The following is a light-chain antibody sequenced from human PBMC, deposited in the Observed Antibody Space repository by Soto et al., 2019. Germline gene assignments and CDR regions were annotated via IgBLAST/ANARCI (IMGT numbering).Light chain of an antibody. V-gene: IGKV3-11*01. CDR3: QQRSNWPWT. CDR1: QSVSSSY. Sequence: EIVLTQSPATLSVSPGERATLSCRASQSVSSSYLAWYQQKPGQAPRLLMYDTSYRATGIPARFSGSGSGTDFTLTISSLEPEDFAVYYCQQRSNWPWTFGQGTKVDIK. CDR2: DTS. J-gene: IGKJ1*01.